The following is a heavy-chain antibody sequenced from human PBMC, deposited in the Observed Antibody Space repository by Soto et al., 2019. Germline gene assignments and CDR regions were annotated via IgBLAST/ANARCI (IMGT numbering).Heavy chain of an antibody. V-gene: IGHV3-23*01. CDR2: ISFSDGGT. CDR1: GFTFSSYA. D-gene: IGHD2-15*01. Sequence: EEQLLESGGGLIQPGGSLRLACAASGFTFSSYAMTWVRQAPGKGLEWVSSISFSDGGTYYADSVKGRLTISRDNSKNTLFLQMNSLRVEDTAVYYCVKDDRILGRRYFDLWGCGTLVTVSS. J-gene: IGHJ2*01. CDR3: VKDDRILGRRYFDL.